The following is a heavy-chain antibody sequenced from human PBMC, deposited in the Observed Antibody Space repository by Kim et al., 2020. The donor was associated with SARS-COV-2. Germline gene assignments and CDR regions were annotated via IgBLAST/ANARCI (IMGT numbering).Heavy chain of an antibody. CDR1: GDNASGDSVA. CDR3: ARDHQYSVDY. D-gene: IGHD4-4*01. V-gene: IGHV6-1*01. Sequence: SQTLSLTCVISGDNASGDSVAWNWIRQSPSRGLEWLGRTYYRSKWYNDYAVSVKGRITISPDTSKNQFSLQVNSVTPEDTAVYYCARDHQYSVDYWGQGTLVTVSS. CDR2: TYYRSKWYN. J-gene: IGHJ4*02.